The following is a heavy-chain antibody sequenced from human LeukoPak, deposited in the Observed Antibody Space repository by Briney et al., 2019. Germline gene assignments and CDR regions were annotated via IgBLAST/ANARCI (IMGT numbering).Heavy chain of an antibody. CDR1: GFTFSSYS. CDR3: ARDLSGSYPDFDY. V-gene: IGHV3-21*01. Sequence: PGGSLRLSCAASGFTFSSYSMNWVRQAPGKELEWVSSISSSSSYIYYADSVKGRFTISRDNAKNSLYLQMNSLRAEDTAVYYCARDLSGSYPDFDYWGQGTLVTVSS. J-gene: IGHJ4*02. D-gene: IGHD3-10*01. CDR2: ISSSSSYI.